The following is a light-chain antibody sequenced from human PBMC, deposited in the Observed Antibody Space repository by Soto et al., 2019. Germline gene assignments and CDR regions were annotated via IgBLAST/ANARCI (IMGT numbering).Light chain of an antibody. J-gene: IGKJ4*01. CDR3: QQYNVWPLT. Sequence: EIVMTQSPATLSVSPGERATLSCRASQSVSSNLACYQQKPGQTPKLLIYVASTRATGIPARFSGSGSGTAFTLTISSLQSEDFAVYYCQQYNVWPLTFGGGTKVEFK. CDR1: QSVSSN. V-gene: IGKV3-15*01. CDR2: VAS.